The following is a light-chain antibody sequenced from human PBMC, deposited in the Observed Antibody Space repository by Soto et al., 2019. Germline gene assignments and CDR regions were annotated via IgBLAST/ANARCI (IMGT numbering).Light chain of an antibody. Sequence: DIQMTQSPSTLSGSVGDRVTITCRASQTISSWLAWYQQKPGKAPKLLIYDASSWESGIPSRFSGSGSGTEFTLTIGSLQPDDFAPYYCQQYNSYSWTFGQGTKVDI. CDR3: QQYNSYSWT. CDR1: QTISSW. CDR2: DAS. J-gene: IGKJ1*01. V-gene: IGKV1-5*01.